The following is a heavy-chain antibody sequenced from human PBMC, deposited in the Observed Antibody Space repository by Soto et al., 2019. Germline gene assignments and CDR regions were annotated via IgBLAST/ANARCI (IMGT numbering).Heavy chain of an antibody. CDR2: INAGNGDA. CDR3: ARDPPRALMVGFDY. D-gene: IGHD2-8*01. Sequence: ASGKVSCKASGDTFASYAMHWVRQAPGQRLEWMGWINAGNGDAKYSQKFQGRVTITRDTSASTAYMELSSLRSEDTAVYYCARDPPRALMVGFDYWGQGTLVTVSS. J-gene: IGHJ4*02. CDR1: GDTFASYA. V-gene: IGHV1-3*01.